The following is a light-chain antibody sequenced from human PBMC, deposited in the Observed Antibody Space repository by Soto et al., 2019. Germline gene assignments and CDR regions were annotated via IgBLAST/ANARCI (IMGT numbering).Light chain of an antibody. Sequence: EIVLTQSPGTLSLSPGERATLSCRASQSVSSSYLAWYQQKPGQAPSLLIYGASSRTTGIPGRFSGSWSRKVSTLTISRLEPEDFAVYCCQHYGSSPGTFGQGTKVEIK. CDR1: QSVSSSY. CDR2: GAS. CDR3: QHYGSSPGT. V-gene: IGKV3-20*01. J-gene: IGKJ1*01.